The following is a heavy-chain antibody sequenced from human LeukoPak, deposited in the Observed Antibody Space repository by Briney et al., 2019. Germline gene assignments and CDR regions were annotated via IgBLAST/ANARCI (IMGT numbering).Heavy chain of an antibody. V-gene: IGHV1-18*01. Sequence: GSSVKVSCKASGYTFTSYGISWVRQAPGQGLEWMGWISAYNGNTNYAQKLQGRVTMTTDTSTSTAYMELRSLRSDDTAVYYCARGCGSGPTTLICYWGQGTLVTVSS. CDR3: ARGCGSGPTTLICY. D-gene: IGHD1-26*01. CDR1: GYTFTSYG. J-gene: IGHJ4*02. CDR2: ISAYNGNT.